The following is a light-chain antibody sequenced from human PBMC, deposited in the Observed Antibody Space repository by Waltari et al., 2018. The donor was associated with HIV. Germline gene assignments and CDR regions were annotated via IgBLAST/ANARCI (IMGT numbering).Light chain of an antibody. CDR1: SSDVGGYNY. V-gene: IGLV2-14*03. Sequence: QSALTQPASVSGSPGQSITISCTGTSSDVGGYNYVSWYQQHPGKAPKLMIYDVSNRPSGFSNRFSGSKSGNTSSRTSSGLQAEDEADYYCSSYTSSSTLDVVFGGGTKLTVL. CDR3: SSYTSSSTLDVV. CDR2: DVS. J-gene: IGLJ2*01.